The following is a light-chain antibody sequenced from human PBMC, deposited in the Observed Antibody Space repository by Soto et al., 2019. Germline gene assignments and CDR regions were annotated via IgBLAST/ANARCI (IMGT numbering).Light chain of an antibody. J-gene: IGLJ1*01. CDR2: EVS. CDR3: SSYAGSNSYV. CDR1: SSDVGGYNY. Sequence: QSVLTQPPSASGSPGQSVTISCTGTSSDVGGYNYVSWYQQHPGKATKLMIYEVSKRPSGVPDRFSGSKSGNTASLTVSGLQAEDEADYYCSSYAGSNSYVFGTGTKLTVL. V-gene: IGLV2-8*01.